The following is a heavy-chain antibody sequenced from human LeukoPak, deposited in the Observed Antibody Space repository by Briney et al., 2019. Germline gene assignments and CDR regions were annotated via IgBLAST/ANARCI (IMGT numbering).Heavy chain of an antibody. J-gene: IGHJ5*02. V-gene: IGHV4-38-2*02. CDR1: GYSISSGYY. D-gene: IGHD3-9*01. Sequence: SETLSLTCSVSGYSISSGYYWGWIRQPPGKGLEWIGIIYHSGSTYYNPSLKSRVTISVDTSKNQFSLKLSSVTAADTAVYYCARAGTPRYDILTGYRSWFDPWGQGTLVTVSS. CDR2: IYHSGST. CDR3: ARAGTPRYDILTGYRSWFDP.